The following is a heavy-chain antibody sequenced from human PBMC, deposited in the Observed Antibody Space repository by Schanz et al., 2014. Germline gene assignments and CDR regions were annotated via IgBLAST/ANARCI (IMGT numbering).Heavy chain of an antibody. V-gene: IGHV3-23*04. CDR3: AKGSVVVVAATLPFDY. CDR2: ISGSGGST. J-gene: IGHJ4*02. D-gene: IGHD2-15*01. CDR1: GFTFSSYA. Sequence: EVQLVESGGGLVQPGESLRLSCAASGFTFSSYAMSWVRQAPGKGLEWVSAISGSGGSTYYADSVKGRFTISRDNSKNTLYLQMNSLRAEDTAVYYCAKGSVVVVAATLPFDYWGQGTLVTVSS.